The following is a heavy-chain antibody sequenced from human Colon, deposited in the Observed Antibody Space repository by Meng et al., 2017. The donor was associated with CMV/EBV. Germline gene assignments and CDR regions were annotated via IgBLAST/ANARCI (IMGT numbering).Heavy chain of an antibody. CDR3: ARGTVWYSSSSDAFDI. D-gene: IGHD6-6*01. CDR2: ISSSSSTI. J-gene: IGHJ3*02. V-gene: IGHV3-48*04. Sequence: GESLKISCAASGFTFSSYSMNWVRQAPGKGLEWVSYISSSSSTIYYADSVKGRFTISRDNAKNSLYLQTNSLRAEDTAVYYCARGTVWYSSSSDAFDIWGQGTMVTVSS. CDR1: GFTFSSYS.